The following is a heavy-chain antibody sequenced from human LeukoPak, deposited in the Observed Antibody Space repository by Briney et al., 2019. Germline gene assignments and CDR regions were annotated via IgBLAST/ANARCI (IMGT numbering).Heavy chain of an antibody. D-gene: IGHD5-24*01. CDR3: ARQADGDKPRDY. V-gene: IGHV5-51*01. J-gene: IGHJ4*02. CDR2: IRPGNSET. CDR1: GYRFTSYW. Sequence: GESLKISCKGSGYRFTSYWIGWVRQMPGKGLEWMGIIRPGNSETRYSPSFQGQVTFSVDRSITTAYLQWSSLKASGTAIYYCARQADGDKPRDYWGQGTLVTVSS.